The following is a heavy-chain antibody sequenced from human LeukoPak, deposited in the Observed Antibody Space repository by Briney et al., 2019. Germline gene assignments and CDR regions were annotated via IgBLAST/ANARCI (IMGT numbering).Heavy chain of an antibody. CDR1: GGSISSGGYY. J-gene: IGHJ4*02. CDR3: ARVVDTAMAYFDY. Sequence: SETLSLTCTVSGGSISSGGYYWSWIRQHPGKGLEWIGYIYHSGSTYYNPSLKSRVTISVDRSKNQFSLKLSSVTAADTAVYYCARVVDTAMAYFDYWGQGTLVTVSS. D-gene: IGHD5-18*01. CDR2: IYHSGST. V-gene: IGHV4-30-2*01.